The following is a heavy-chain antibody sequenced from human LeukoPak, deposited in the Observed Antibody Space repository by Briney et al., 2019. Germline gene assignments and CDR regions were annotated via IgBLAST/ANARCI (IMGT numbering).Heavy chain of an antibody. V-gene: IGHV3-23*01. CDR3: AKDHGTYYYDSSGYRFAD. J-gene: IGHJ4*02. CDR2: ISGSGGST. D-gene: IGHD3-22*01. Sequence: GGSLTLSLPASGFTFSSYAMSWVRQAPGKGLEWVSAISGSGGSTYYADSVQGRFTISRYNSKNTLYLQMNSLRAEDTAVYYCAKDHGTYYYDSSGYRFADWGEGTLVTVSS. CDR1: GFTFSSYA.